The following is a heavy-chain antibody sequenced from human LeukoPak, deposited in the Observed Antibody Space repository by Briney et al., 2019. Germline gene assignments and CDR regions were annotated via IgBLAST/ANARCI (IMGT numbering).Heavy chain of an antibody. J-gene: IGHJ4*02. D-gene: IGHD2-15*01. CDR3: ARDGCSGGSCSFDY. CDR1: GFTFNSYS. CDR2: ITSSSSYI. Sequence: GGSLRLSCAASGFTFNSYSMNWVRQAPGKGLEWVSSITSSSSYIYYADSVKGRFTISRDNAKNSLYLQMNSLRADDTAVYYCARDGCSGGSCSFDYWGQGTLVTVSS. V-gene: IGHV3-21*01.